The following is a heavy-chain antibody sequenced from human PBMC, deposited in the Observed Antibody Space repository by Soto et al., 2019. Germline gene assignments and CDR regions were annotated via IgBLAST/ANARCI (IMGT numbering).Heavy chain of an antibody. CDR3: ARARMVRGIIYYYGMDV. D-gene: IGHD3-10*01. J-gene: IGHJ6*02. CDR2: IYYSGST. Sequence: QVQLQESGPGLVKSSQTLSLTCTVSGGSISSYGNYWSWIRQHPGKGLEWIGYIYYSGSTNYNPSIKSRATMSVDTSNNQFSPKLNSVTAADTAVYYRARARMVRGIIYYYGMDVGGQGTTGTVSS. CDR1: GGSISSYGNY. V-gene: IGHV4-31*03.